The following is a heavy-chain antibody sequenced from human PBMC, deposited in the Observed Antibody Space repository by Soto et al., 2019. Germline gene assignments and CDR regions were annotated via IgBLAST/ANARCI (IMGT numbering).Heavy chain of an antibody. Sequence: QVQLQESGPGLVKPSQTLSLTCTVSGGSISSGGYYWSWIRQHPGKGLEWIGYIYYSGSTYYNPSLKSRVTISVDTSKNQFSPKLSSVTAADTAVYYCARGPHWGSYLPKINYFDYWGQGTLVTVSS. CDR3: ARGPHWGSYLPKINYFDY. CDR1: GGSISSGGYY. D-gene: IGHD3-16*02. CDR2: IYYSGST. V-gene: IGHV4-31*03. J-gene: IGHJ4*02.